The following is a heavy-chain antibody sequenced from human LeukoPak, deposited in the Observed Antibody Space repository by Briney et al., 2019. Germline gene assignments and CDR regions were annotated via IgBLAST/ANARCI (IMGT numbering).Heavy chain of an antibody. D-gene: IGHD2-15*01. Sequence: GGSLRLSCAASGFTFSAYAMSWVRQAPGKGLEWVANIKQDGSEKYYVDSVKGRFTISRDNAKNSLYLQMNSLRAEDTAVYYCAREDIVAVAWWGYYYYGMDVWGQGTTVTVSS. J-gene: IGHJ6*02. V-gene: IGHV3-7*03. CDR1: GFTFSAYA. CDR3: AREDIVAVAWWGYYYYGMDV. CDR2: IKQDGSEK.